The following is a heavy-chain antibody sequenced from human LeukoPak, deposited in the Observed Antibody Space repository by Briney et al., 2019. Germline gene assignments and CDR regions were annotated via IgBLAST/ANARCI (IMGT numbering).Heavy chain of an antibody. V-gene: IGHV1-46*01. CDR3: ARAYYDFWSGYNP. D-gene: IGHD3-3*01. CDR2: INPSGGST. CDR1: GYTFTGYY. Sequence: GASVKVSCKASGYTFTGYYMHWVRQAPGQGLEWMGIINPSGGSTSYAQKFQGRVTMTRDMSTSTVYMELSSLRSEDTAVYYCARAYYDFWSGYNPWGQGTLVTVSS. J-gene: IGHJ5*02.